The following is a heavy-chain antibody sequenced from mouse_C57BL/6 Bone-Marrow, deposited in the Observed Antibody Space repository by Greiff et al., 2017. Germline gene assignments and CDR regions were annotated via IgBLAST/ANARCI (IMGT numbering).Heavy chain of an antibody. J-gene: IGHJ3*01. CDR1: GSTFSSYT. CDR2: ISGGGGNT. Sequence: EVMLVESGGGLVKPGGSLKLSCAASGSTFSSYTMSWVRQTPEKRLEWVATISGGGGNTYYPDSVKGRFTISRDNAKNTLYLQMSGLRSEDTALYYCARSLFYYYGSSPEFAYWGQGTLVTVSA. D-gene: IGHD1-1*01. CDR3: ARSLFYYYGSSPEFAY. V-gene: IGHV5-9*01.